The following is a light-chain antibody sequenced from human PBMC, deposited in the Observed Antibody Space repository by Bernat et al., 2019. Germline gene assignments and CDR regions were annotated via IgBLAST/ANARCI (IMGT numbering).Light chain of an antibody. J-gene: IGKJ1*01. CDR2: AAS. Sequence: EIVLTQSPGTLSLSPGERATISCRASQSLTSGSLAWYQQKPGQAPRLLIYAASSRGTGIPDKFSGSGSGTDFTLSISRLEPEDFAVYYCQQYGDSPPWTFGQGTKVEIK. V-gene: IGKV3-20*01. CDR1: QSLTSGS. CDR3: QQYGDSPPWT.